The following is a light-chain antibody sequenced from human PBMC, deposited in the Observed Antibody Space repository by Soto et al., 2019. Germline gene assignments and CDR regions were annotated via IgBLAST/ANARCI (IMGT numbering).Light chain of an antibody. J-gene: IGKJ1*01. CDR1: QSVSSN. CDR3: QQYNNWRT. CDR2: DAS. Sequence: LVMTQSPATLSVSPGERATLSCRASQSVSSNLAWYQQKPGQAPRLLIHDASTRATGTPARFSGSGSGTEFTLTISSLQSEDSAVYYCQQYNNWRTFGQGTKVEIK. V-gene: IGKV3-15*01.